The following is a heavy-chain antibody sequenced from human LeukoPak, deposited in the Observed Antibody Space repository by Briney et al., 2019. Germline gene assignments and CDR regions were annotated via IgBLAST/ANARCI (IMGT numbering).Heavy chain of an antibody. V-gene: IGHV3-21*01. CDR2: LSSSSTYI. J-gene: IGHJ3*02. CDR3: ARGEGGSGTADVFDI. D-gene: IGHD2-15*01. Sequence: GGSLRLSCAASGFTFSSYSMTWVRQAPGKGLEWVSSLSSSSTYIYYADSVKGRFTISRDNAKNSLYLQMNSLRAEDTAVYYCARGEGGSGTADVFDIWGQGTMATVSS. CDR1: GFTFSSYS.